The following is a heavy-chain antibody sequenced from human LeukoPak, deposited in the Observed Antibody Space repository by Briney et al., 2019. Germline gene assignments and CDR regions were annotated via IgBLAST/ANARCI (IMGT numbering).Heavy chain of an antibody. J-gene: IGHJ5*02. CDR3: ARDSITMVRGVSNWFDL. D-gene: IGHD3-10*01. Sequence: ASVKVSCKASGYTLTSYYMHWVRQAPGQGLEWMGWINPNSGGTNYAQKFQGRVTMTRDTSISTAHMELSRLRSDDTAVYYCARDSITMVRGVSNWFDLWGQGTLVTVSS. CDR1: GYTLTSYY. CDR2: INPNSGGT. V-gene: IGHV1-2*02.